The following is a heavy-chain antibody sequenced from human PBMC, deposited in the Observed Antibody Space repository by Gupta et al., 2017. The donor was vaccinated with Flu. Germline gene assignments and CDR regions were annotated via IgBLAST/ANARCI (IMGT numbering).Heavy chain of an antibody. Sequence: FTFSSYGMHWVRQAPGKGLEWVAVIWYDGSNKYYADSVKGRFTISRDNSKNTLYLQMNSLRAEDTAVYYCARDSIAAQDYWGQGTLVTVSS. D-gene: IGHD6-6*01. CDR2: IWYDGSNK. CDR3: ARDSIAAQDY. V-gene: IGHV3-33*01. J-gene: IGHJ4*02. CDR1: FTFSSYG.